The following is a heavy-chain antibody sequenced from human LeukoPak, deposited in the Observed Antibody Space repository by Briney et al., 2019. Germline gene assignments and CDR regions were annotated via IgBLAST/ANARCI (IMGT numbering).Heavy chain of an antibody. CDR2: INHSGST. CDR1: GLTFSSSW. V-gene: IGHV4-34*01. Sequence: GSLRLSCAVSGLTFSSSWMDWVRQAPGKGLEWIGEINHSGSTNYNPSLKSRVTISVDTSKNQFSLKLSSVTAADTAVYYCARGLPTPNYWGQGTLVTVSS. CDR3: ARGLPTPNY. J-gene: IGHJ4*02.